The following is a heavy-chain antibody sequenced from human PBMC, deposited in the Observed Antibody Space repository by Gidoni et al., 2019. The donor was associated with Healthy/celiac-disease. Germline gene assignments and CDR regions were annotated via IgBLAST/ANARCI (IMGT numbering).Heavy chain of an antibody. CDR3: TTGRQDYYGSGSYSDY. CDR1: VFTFRNAW. CDR2: IKSKTDGGTT. J-gene: IGHJ4*02. Sequence: EVQLVESGGGLVKPGGSLRLSCAHSVFTFRNAWMNWVRQAPGKGLEWVGRIKSKTDGGTTDYAAPVKGRFTISRDDSKNTLYLQMNSLKTEDTAVYYCTTGRQDYYGSGSYSDYWGQGTLVTVSS. D-gene: IGHD3-10*01. V-gene: IGHV3-15*07.